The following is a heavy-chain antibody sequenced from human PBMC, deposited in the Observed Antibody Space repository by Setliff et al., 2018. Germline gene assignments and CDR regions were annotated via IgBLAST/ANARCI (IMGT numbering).Heavy chain of an antibody. D-gene: IGHD3-10*01. Sequence: GASVKVSCKASGYTFTSHCMHWVRQAPGLGLEWMGTINPSSGRTSYAQKFQGRVTMTRDTSTSTAYMELRSLRSEDTAVYYCARNYYGSGSYYLKVVYYYYGMDVWGHGTLVTVSS. V-gene: IGHV1-46*01. CDR3: ARNYYGSGSYYLKVVYYYYGMDV. J-gene: IGHJ6*02. CDR1: GYTFTSHC. CDR2: INPSSGRT.